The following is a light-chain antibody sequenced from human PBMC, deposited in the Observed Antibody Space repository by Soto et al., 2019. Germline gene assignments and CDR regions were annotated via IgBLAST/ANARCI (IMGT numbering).Light chain of an antibody. CDR1: SGHSSYA. V-gene: IGLV4-69*01. CDR2: LNSDGSH. Sequence: QPVLTQSPSASASLGASVKLTCTLSSGHSSYAIAWHQQQPEKGPRYLMKLNSDGSHSKGDGIPDRFSVSSAGAERYLTISSIPSEDEADYFWQTGGTGVVFGGGTKLTVL. CDR3: QTGGTGVV. J-gene: IGLJ2*01.